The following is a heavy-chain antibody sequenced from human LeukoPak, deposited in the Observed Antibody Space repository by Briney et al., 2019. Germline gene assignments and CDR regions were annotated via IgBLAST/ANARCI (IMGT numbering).Heavy chain of an antibody. CDR3: AKPPGDYDILTGPYFDY. CDR2: ISYDGSNK. D-gene: IGHD3-9*01. CDR1: GFTFSSYG. J-gene: IGHJ4*02. Sequence: GGSLRLSCAASGFTFSSYGMHWVRQAPGKGLEWVAVISYDGSNKYYADSVKGRFTISRDNSKNTLYLQMNSLRAEDTAVYYCAKPPGDYDILTGPYFDYWGQGTLVTVSS. V-gene: IGHV3-30*18.